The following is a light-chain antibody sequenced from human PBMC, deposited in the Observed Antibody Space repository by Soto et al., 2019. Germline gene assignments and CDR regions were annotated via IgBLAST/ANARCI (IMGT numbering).Light chain of an antibody. CDR1: QDIRDD. J-gene: IGKJ1*01. Sequence: AIQMTQSPSALSASVGDMVTITCRSSQDIRDDLSWYQQRTGRAPKLLLFAASRLEGGVPSRFSGSYSGRDFTHTISGLQPDDFATYYCLHYYNYPQTFGQGTKVDIK. CDR2: AAS. V-gene: IGKV1-6*01. CDR3: LHYYNYPQT.